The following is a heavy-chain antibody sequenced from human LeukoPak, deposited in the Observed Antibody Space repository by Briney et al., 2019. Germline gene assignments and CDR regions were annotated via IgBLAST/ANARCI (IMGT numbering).Heavy chain of an antibody. J-gene: IGHJ4*02. CDR1: GYLFTTYW. V-gene: IGHV5-51*01. D-gene: IGHD6-13*01. Sequence: GASLKISCKGSGYLFTTYWIAWVRQLPGKGLEWMGIIYPGDSDTRYSPSFQGQVTFSADKSISTAYLQWSSLKASDTAMYYCARRDTRIAAAQLDYWGQGTLVTVSS. CDR3: ARRDTRIAAAQLDY. CDR2: IYPGDSDT.